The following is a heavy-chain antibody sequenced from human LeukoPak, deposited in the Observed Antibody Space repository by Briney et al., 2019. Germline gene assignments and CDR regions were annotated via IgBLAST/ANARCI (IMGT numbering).Heavy chain of an antibody. CDR1: RFTFDDYA. D-gene: IGHD6-19*01. CDR2: ITWNSVGI. V-gene: IGHV3-9*01. CDR3: AKDIRGGIAVAGSDY. J-gene: IGHJ4*02. Sequence: GGSLRLSCAASRFTFDDYAMHWVRQAPGKGLEWVSGITWNSVGIGYADSVKGRFTISRDNAKNSLYLQMNSLRAEDTALYYCAKDIRGGIAVAGSDYWGQGTLVTVSS.